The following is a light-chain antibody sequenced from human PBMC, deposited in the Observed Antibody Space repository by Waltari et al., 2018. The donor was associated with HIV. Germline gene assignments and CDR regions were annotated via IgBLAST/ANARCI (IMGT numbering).Light chain of an antibody. V-gene: IGKV1-12*01. CDR1: QGLDTW. CDR3: QRGDRYPFT. J-gene: IGKJ3*01. Sequence: DIEMTQSPSSVSASVADRVTITCRASQGLDTWLAWYQQKPGKAPKLLIYGVSTLESGVPSRFSGSGSGTDFTRPSSSLQPEDVATYYCQRGDRYPFTFGPGTKVDIK. CDR2: GVS.